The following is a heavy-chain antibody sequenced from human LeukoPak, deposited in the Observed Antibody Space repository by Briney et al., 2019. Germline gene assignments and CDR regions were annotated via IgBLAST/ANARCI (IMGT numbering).Heavy chain of an antibody. J-gene: IGHJ5*02. V-gene: IGHV4-34*01. D-gene: IGHD6-13*01. CDR1: GGSISSYY. Sequence: SETLSLTCTVSGGSISSYYWSWIRQPPGKGLEWIGEINHSGSTNYNPSLKGRVTISVDTSKNQFSLKLSSVTAADTAVYYCARGLIAAASAGWFDPWGQGTLVTVSS. CDR3: ARGLIAAASAGWFDP. CDR2: INHSGST.